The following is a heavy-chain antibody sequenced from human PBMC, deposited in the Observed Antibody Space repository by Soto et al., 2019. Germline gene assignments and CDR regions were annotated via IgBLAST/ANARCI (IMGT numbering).Heavy chain of an antibody. Sequence: GGSLRLSCAASGFTLSSYSMNWVRQAPGKGLEWVSYISSSSSTIYYADSVKGRFTISRDNAKNSLYLQMNSLRAEDTAVYYCARDSAGTASDAFDIWGQGTMVTVSS. CDR2: ISSSSSTI. V-gene: IGHV3-48*01. J-gene: IGHJ3*02. CDR1: GFTLSSYS. D-gene: IGHD1-1*01. CDR3: ARDSAGTASDAFDI.